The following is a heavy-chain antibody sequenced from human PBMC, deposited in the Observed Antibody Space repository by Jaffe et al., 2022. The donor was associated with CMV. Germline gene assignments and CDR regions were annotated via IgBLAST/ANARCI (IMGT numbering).Heavy chain of an antibody. J-gene: IGHJ6*03. D-gene: IGHD6-19*01. CDR2: ISAYNGNT. Sequence: QVQLVQSGAEVKKPGASVKVSCKASGYTFTSYGISWVRQAPGQGLEWMGWISAYNGNTNYAQKLQGRVTMTTDTSTSTAYMELRSLRSDDTAVYYCARGAQNHQQQWLAAGVDYYYYYMDVWGKGTTVTVSS. V-gene: IGHV1-18*04. CDR1: GYTFTSYG. CDR3: ARGAQNHQQQWLAAGVDYYYYYMDV.